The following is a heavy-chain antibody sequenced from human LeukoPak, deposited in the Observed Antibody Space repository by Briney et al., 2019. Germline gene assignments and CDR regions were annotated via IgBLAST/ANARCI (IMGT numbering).Heavy chain of an antibody. V-gene: IGHV3-48*03. CDR3: ARDVKDYDILTGYYYYFDY. CDR2: ISSSGSTI. D-gene: IGHD3-9*01. J-gene: IGHJ4*02. CDR1: GFTFSSYE. Sequence: GGSLRLSCAASGFTFSSYEMNWVRQAPGKGLEWVSYISSSGSTIYYADSVKGRFTISRDNAKDSLYLQMNSLRAEDTAVYYCARDVKDYDILTGYYYYFDYWGQGTLVTVSS.